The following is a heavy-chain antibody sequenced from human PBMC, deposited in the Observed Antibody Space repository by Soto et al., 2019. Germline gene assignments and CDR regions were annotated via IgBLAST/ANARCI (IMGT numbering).Heavy chain of an antibody. CDR2: ISYDGSMK. CDR1: GFSFSDYA. D-gene: IGHD3-10*01. Sequence: ESGGGVVRPGRSLRLSCAASGFSFSDYAIHWVRQAPGKGLEWVSVISYDGSMKYYADSVKGRFTISRDNSKNTVHLRLDSLKAEDTAIYYCAREVRLAAMDLAYWGQGTLVTVSS. J-gene: IGHJ4*02. CDR3: AREVRLAAMDLAY. V-gene: IGHV3-30*04.